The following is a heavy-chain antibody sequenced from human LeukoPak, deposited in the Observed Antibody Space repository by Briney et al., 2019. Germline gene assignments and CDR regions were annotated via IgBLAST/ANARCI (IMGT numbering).Heavy chain of an antibody. CDR3: ARVRGEGFDY. V-gene: IGHV4-38-2*01. CDR2: IYHSGST. CDR1: GYSISSGYY. J-gene: IGHJ4*02. D-gene: IGHD4-17*01. Sequence: SETLSLTCAVSGYSISSGYYWGWIRQPPGKGLEWIGSIYHSGSTYYNPSLKSRVTISVDTSKNQFSLKLSSVTAADTAVYYCARVRGEGFDYXGQGTLVTVSS.